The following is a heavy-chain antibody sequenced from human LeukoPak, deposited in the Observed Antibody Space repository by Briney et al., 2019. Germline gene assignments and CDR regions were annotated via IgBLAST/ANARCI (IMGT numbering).Heavy chain of an antibody. J-gene: IGHJ4*02. V-gene: IGHV3-9*01. CDR3: AKGLGIAVAAIDY. D-gene: IGHD6-19*01. CDR2: ISWNSGSI. Sequence: GGSLRLSCAASGFTFDDYAMHWVRQAPGKGLEWVSGISWNSGSIGYADSVKGRFTISRDNAKNSLYLQMNSLRAEDTALYYCAKGLGIAVAAIDYWGQGTLVTVSS. CDR1: GFTFDDYA.